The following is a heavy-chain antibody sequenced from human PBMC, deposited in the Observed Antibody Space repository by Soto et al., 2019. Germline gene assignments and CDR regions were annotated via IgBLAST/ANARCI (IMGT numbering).Heavy chain of an antibody. Sequence: ASVKVSCKASGFSFTGYYIHWLRQAPGQCLEWMGWINAHSGGTEYAQKFQGRVTLTRDTSISTAYMTLSSLRSDDTAIYYCAKDLTRQLAYWLDPWGQGTKVTV. D-gene: IGHD6-6*01. J-gene: IGHJ5*02. CDR3: AKDLTRQLAYWLDP. CDR1: GFSFTGYY. CDR2: INAHSGGT. V-gene: IGHV1-2*02.